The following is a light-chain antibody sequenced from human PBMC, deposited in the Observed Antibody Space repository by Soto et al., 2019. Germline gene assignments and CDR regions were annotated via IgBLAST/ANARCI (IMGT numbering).Light chain of an antibody. CDR2: GAL. Sequence: EIVMTQSPATLSVSPGETATLSCRASQSVSYNLAWYQQKPGQGPRLLIYGALTRATGIPARFSGSGSGTDFTLTISSLQSEDFAVYYCQQYKNWPPLTFGGGNKVEIK. CDR3: QQYKNWPPLT. CDR1: QSVSYN. V-gene: IGKV3-15*01. J-gene: IGKJ4*01.